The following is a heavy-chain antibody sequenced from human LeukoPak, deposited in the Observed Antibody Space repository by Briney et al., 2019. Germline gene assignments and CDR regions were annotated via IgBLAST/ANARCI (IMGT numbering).Heavy chain of an antibody. CDR3: AINYDSSGYYYYLYYFDY. Sequence: ASVKVSRKASGYTFTDYYKHWVRQAPGQGREWMGWINPNSGGTNYAQKFQGRVTMTRDTSISTAYMERIRLRSDDTAVYYCAINYDSSGYYYYLYYFDYWGQGTLVTVSS. J-gene: IGHJ4*02. CDR2: INPNSGGT. D-gene: IGHD3-22*01. CDR1: GYTFTDYY. V-gene: IGHV1-2*02.